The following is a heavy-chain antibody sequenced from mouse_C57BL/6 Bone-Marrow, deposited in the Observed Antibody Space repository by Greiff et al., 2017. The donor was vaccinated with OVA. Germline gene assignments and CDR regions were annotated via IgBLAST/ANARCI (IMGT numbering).Heavy chain of an antibody. CDR3: ARLLYDGYPTWFAY. CDR1: GYTFTSYW. J-gene: IGHJ3*01. CDR2: IDPSDSET. D-gene: IGHD2-3*01. Sequence: QVQLKQPGAELVRPGSSVKLSCKASGYTFTSYWMHWVKQRPIQGLEWIGNIDPSDSETHYNQKFKDKATLTVDKSSSTAYMQLSSLTSEDSAVYYCARLLYDGYPTWFAYWGQGTLVTVSA. V-gene: IGHV1-52*01.